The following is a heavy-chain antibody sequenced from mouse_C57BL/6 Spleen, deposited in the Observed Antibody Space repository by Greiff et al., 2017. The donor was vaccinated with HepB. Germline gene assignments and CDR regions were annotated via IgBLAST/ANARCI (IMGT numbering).Heavy chain of an antibody. J-gene: IGHJ1*03. V-gene: IGHV5-16*01. D-gene: IGHD1-3*01. CDR1: GFTFSDYY. CDR3: ARRGVAHWYFDV. CDR2: INYDGSST. Sequence: EVQRVESEGGLVQPGSSMKLSCTASGFTFSDYYMAWVRQVPEKGLEWVANINYDGSSTYYLDSLKSRFIISRDNAKNILYLQMSSLKSEDTATYYCARRGVAHWYFDVWGTGTTVTVSS.